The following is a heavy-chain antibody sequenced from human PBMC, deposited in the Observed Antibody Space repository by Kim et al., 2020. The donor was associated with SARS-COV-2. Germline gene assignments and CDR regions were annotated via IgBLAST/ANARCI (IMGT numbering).Heavy chain of an antibody. CDR1: GFTFDDYA. CDR2: ISGDGGST. V-gene: IGHV3-43*02. D-gene: IGHD3-9*01. Sequence: GGSLRLSCAASGFTFDDYAMHWVRQAPGKGLEWVSLISGDGGSTYYADSVKGRFTISRDNSKNSLYLQMNSLRTEDTALYYCAKDRGYFDWLAHNWFDPWGQGTLVTVSS. CDR3: AKDRGYFDWLAHNWFDP. J-gene: IGHJ5*02.